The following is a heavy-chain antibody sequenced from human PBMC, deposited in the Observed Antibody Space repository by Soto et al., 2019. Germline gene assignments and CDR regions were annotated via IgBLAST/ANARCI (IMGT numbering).Heavy chain of an antibody. J-gene: IGHJ6*02. CDR2: INPSGGST. V-gene: IGHV1-46*01. Sequence: ASVKVSCKASGYTFTSYYMHWVRQAPGQGLEWMGIINPSGGSTSYAQKFQGRVTMTRDTSTSTVYMELSSLRSEDTAVYYCARGTYSSSSQKTYYYYGMDVWGQGTTVTVSS. CDR3: ARGTYSSSSQKTYYYYGMDV. CDR1: GYTFTSYY. D-gene: IGHD6-13*01.